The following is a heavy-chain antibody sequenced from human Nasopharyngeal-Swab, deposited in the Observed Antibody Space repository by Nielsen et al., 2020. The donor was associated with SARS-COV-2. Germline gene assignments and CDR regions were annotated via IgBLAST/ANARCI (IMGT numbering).Heavy chain of an antibody. CDR1: GFTFSSYS. J-gene: IGHJ4*02. CDR2: ISSSSSYI. Sequence: GGSLRLSCAASGFTFSSYSMNWVRQAPGKGLEWVSSISSSSSYIYYVDSVKGRFTISRDNAKNSLYLQMNSLRAEDTAVYYCARDAQVVTKPFDYWGQGTLVTVSS. CDR3: ARDAQVVTKPFDY. V-gene: IGHV3-21*01. D-gene: IGHD4-23*01.